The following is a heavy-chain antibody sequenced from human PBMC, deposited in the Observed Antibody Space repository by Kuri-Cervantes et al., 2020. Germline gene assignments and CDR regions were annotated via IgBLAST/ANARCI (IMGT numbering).Heavy chain of an antibody. Sequence: ASVKVSCKASGYTFTSYDINWVRQATGQGLEWMGWMNPNSGNTGYAQKFQGRVTMTRNTSISTAYMELSSLRSEDTAVYYCATGTVVTAPDAFDIWGQGTMVTVSS. CDR2: MNPNSGNT. V-gene: IGHV1-8*02. J-gene: IGHJ3*02. CDR3: ATGTVVTAPDAFDI. CDR1: GYTFTSYD. D-gene: IGHD2-21*02.